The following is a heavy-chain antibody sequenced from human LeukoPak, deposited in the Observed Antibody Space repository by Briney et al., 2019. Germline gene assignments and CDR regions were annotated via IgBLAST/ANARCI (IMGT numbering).Heavy chain of an antibody. Sequence: PSETLSLTCAVYGGSFNDYYWSWIRQPPGKGLEWIGEINHSRSTNYNPSLKSRVTISVDTSKNQFSLKLSSVTAADTAVYYCTSRNYYDSSGYYYFDYWGRGTLVTVSS. D-gene: IGHD3-22*01. CDR3: TSRNYYDSSGYYYFDY. J-gene: IGHJ4*02. V-gene: IGHV4-34*01. CDR1: GGSFNDYY. CDR2: INHSRST.